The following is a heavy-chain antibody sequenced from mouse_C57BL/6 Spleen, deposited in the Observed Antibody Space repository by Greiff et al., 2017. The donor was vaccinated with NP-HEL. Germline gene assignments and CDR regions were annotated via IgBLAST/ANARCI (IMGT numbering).Heavy chain of an antibody. CDR2: IYPGGGYT. V-gene: IGHV1-63*01. Sequence: VQLQQSGAELVRPGTSVKMSCKASGYTFTNYWIGWAKQRPGHGLEWIGDIYPGGGYTNYNEKFKGKATLTADKSSSTAYMQFSSLTSEDSAIYYCARGSNYGAMDYWGQGTSVTVSS. J-gene: IGHJ4*01. CDR1: GYTFTNYW. D-gene: IGHD2-5*01. CDR3: ARGSNYGAMDY.